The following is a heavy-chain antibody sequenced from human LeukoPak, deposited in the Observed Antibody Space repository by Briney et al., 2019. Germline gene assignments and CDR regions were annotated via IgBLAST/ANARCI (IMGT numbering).Heavy chain of an antibody. D-gene: IGHD4-23*01. J-gene: IGHJ4*02. CDR1: GYTFTGYY. CDR3: ERDMNTVVNYYFDY. Sequence: EASVKVSCKASGYTFTGYYMHWVRQAPGQGLEWMGWINPNSGGTNYAQKFQGRVTMTRDTSISTAYMELSRLRSDDTAVYYCERDMNTVVNYYFDYWGQGTLVTVSS. CDR2: INPNSGGT. V-gene: IGHV1-2*02.